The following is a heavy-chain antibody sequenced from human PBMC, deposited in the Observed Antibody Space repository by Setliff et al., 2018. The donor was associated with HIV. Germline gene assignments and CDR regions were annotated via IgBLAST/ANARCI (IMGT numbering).Heavy chain of an antibody. J-gene: IGHJ5*02. CDR1: GGSISSGGYS. CDR2: IYHSGST. CDR3: ARGVYSSGWYLLTRLDP. D-gene: IGHD6-19*01. Sequence: SETLSLTCAVSGGSISSGGYSWSWIRQPPGKGLEWIGYIYHSGSTYYNPSLKSRVTISLDTSKNQFSLRLTSVTAADTAVYYCARGVYSSGWYLLTRLDPWGQGVLVTVSS. V-gene: IGHV4-30-2*01.